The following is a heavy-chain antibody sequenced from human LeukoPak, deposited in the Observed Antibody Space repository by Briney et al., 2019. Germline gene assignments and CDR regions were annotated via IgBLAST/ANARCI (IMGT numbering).Heavy chain of an antibody. Sequence: GGSLRLSCTASGFTFSTYGMHWVRQAPGKGLVWVSRINSDGSSTIYADTVKGRFTISRDNSKNMLYLQMNSLRADDTAVYYCARSLRVRGVPDYMDVWGKGTTVTISS. D-gene: IGHD3-10*01. CDR2: INSDGSST. CDR1: GFTFSTYG. V-gene: IGHV3-74*01. J-gene: IGHJ6*03. CDR3: ARSLRVRGVPDYMDV.